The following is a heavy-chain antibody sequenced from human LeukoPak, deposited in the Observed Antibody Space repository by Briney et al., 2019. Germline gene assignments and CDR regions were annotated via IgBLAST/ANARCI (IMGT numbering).Heavy chain of an antibody. D-gene: IGHD3-10*01. V-gene: IGHV3-33*01. CDR3: ARDPMVRGTRYYFDY. CDR1: GFTFSNYG. J-gene: IGHJ4*02. Sequence: GGSLRLSCAASGFTFSNYGMHWVRQAPGKGLEWVAVIWYDGSNKYYVDSVKGRFTISRDNSKNTLYLRMNSLRAEDTAVYYCARDPMVRGTRYYFDYWGQGTLVTVSS. CDR2: IWYDGSNK.